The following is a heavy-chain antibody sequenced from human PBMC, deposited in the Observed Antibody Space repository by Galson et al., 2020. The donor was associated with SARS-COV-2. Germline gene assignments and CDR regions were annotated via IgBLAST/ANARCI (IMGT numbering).Heavy chain of an antibody. CDR1: EFSLSTSGMG. D-gene: IGHD3-10*01. CDR2: IDWDDGQ. CDR3: ARILTVGELFELSYYYHVMAV. J-gene: IGHJ6*02. V-gene: IGHV2-70*01. Sequence: SGPTQVKPTHTRTQTCTFSEFSLSTSGMGVGWIRQPPGKALEWHALIDWDDGQYYSTSLKTRLTISKDTSKHQVIRTMTNMDPVDTAAYYCARILTVGELFELSYYYHVMAVSGQGTPVTVSS.